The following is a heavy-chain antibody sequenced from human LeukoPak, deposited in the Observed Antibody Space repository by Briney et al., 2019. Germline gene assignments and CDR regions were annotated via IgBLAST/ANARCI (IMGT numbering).Heavy chain of an antibody. J-gene: IGHJ6*02. Sequence: ASVKVSCKASGYTFTSYGISWVRQAPGQGLEWMGWISAYNGNTNYAQKLQGRVTMTTDTSTSTAYMELRSLRSDDTAVYYCARDLRSEWLRFSYYCGMDVWGQGTTVTVSS. CDR3: ARDLRSEWLRFSYYCGMDV. D-gene: IGHD5-12*01. V-gene: IGHV1-18*01. CDR1: GYTFTSYG. CDR2: ISAYNGNT.